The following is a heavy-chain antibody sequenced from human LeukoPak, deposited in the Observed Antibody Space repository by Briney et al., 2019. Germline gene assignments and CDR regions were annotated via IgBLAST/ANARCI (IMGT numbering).Heavy chain of an antibody. CDR1: GGPISNYY. CDR2: IYYSGST. Sequence: SETLSLTCTVSGGPISNYYWTWIRQPPGRGLEWIGYIYYSGSTNYNPSLKSRVTISVDTSKNQFSLNLSSVTAADTAVYYCARGGAWSDYWGQGTLVTVSS. CDR3: ARGGAWSDY. J-gene: IGHJ4*02. D-gene: IGHD6-19*01. V-gene: IGHV4-59*01.